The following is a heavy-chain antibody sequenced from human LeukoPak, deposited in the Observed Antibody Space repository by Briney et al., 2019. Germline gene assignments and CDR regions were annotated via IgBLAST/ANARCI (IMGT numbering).Heavy chain of an antibody. J-gene: IGHJ4*02. D-gene: IGHD4-17*01. V-gene: IGHV3-23*01. CDR2: ISGSGDSA. CDR3: ARAVTTNYFDY. Sequence: GGSLRLSCAASGFTFSSYAMSWVRQAPGKGLEWVSTISGSGDSAYYADSVKGRFTISRDNSKNTLYLQMNSLRAEDTAVYYCARAVTTNYFDYWGQGTLVTVSS. CDR1: GFTFSSYA.